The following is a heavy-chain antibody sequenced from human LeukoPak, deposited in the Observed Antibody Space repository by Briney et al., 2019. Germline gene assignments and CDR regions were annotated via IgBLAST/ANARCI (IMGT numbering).Heavy chain of an antibody. CDR3: ARDNPWSSSWPYSWFDP. Sequence: ASVKVSCKASGYTFTSYDINWVRQATGQGLEWMGWISAYNGNTNYAQKLQGRVTMTTDTSTSTAYMELRSLRSEDTAVYYCARDNPWSSSWPYSWFDPWGQGTLVTVSS. CDR1: GYTFTSYD. D-gene: IGHD6-13*01. J-gene: IGHJ5*02. V-gene: IGHV1-18*01. CDR2: ISAYNGNT.